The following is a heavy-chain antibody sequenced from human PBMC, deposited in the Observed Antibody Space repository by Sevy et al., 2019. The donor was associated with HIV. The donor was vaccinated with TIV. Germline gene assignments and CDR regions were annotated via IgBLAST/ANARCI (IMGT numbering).Heavy chain of an antibody. CDR1: GFTFNSFA. D-gene: IGHD3-10*01. Sequence: GGSLRLSCAASGFTFNSFAISWVRQAPGKGLEWVSDISGSGGGKKYADSVKGRFTVSRDNAQNTVFLQMNNLRGEDTGLYYCAKEFYRGSYLEDWGQGTLVTVSS. CDR3: AKEFYRGSYLED. V-gene: IGHV3-23*01. J-gene: IGHJ4*02. CDR2: ISGSGGGK.